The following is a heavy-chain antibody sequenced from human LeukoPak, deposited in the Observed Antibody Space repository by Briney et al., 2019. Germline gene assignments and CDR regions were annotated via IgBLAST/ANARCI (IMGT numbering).Heavy chain of an antibody. Sequence: GGSLRLSCAASGFTFSSYSMNWVRQAPGKGLEWVSSISSSSSYIYYADSVRGRFTISRDNSKNTLYLQMNSLRAEDTAVYYCAKDLGSVVTPPSLDSWGQGTLVTVSS. CDR3: AKDLGSVVTPPSLDS. D-gene: IGHD4-23*01. J-gene: IGHJ4*02. V-gene: IGHV3-21*04. CDR2: ISSSSSYI. CDR1: GFTFSSYS.